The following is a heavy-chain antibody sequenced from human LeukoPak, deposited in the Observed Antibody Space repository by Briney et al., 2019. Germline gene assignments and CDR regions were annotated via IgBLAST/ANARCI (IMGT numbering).Heavy chain of an antibody. V-gene: IGHV5-51*01. Sequence: GESLKISCKGSGYSFTGYWIVWVRQMPGKGLEWMGIIYPGDSDTRYSPSFQGQVTITADKSISTAYLQWSSLKASDTAMYYCARRLGWDYDSSGYKFDYWGQGTLVTVSS. CDR2: IYPGDSDT. CDR1: GYSFTGYW. J-gene: IGHJ4*02. CDR3: ARRLGWDYDSSGYKFDY. D-gene: IGHD3-22*01.